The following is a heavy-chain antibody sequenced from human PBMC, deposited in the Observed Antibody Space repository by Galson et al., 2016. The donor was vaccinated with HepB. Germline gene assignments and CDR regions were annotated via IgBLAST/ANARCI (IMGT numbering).Heavy chain of an antibody. V-gene: IGHV3-33*06. CDR3: AKDGGDSSGGMDV. D-gene: IGHD2-21*02. Sequence: SLRLSCAASGFTFSSYGMHWVRQAPGKGLEWVAIIWYDGSNKYYEDSVKGRFTISRDNSINTLYLQMNSLRAEDTAVYYCAKDGGDSSGGMDVWGQGTTVTVSS. CDR2: IWYDGSNK. J-gene: IGHJ6*02. CDR1: GFTFSSYG.